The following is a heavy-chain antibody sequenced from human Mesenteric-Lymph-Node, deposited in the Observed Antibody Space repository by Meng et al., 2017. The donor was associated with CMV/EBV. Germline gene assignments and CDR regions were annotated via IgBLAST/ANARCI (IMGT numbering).Heavy chain of an antibody. V-gene: IGHV3-21*01. J-gene: IGHJ4*02. Sequence: SGFTLSSYNRNWVRQAPGKVLGWVLSITSSGSYIYYADSVKGRFTVSRDNAKNSLYLQMNSLRAEDTAVYYCARDYHDVLTGPSDYWGQGTLVTVSS. D-gene: IGHD3-9*01. CDR2: ITSSGSYI. CDR1: GFTLSSYN. CDR3: ARDYHDVLTGPSDY.